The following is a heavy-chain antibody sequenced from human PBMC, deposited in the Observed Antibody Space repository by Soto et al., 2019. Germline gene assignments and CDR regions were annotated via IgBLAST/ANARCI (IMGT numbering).Heavy chain of an antibody. D-gene: IGHD7-27*01. J-gene: IGHJ6*02. CDR2: ISASGGST. Sequence: EVQMVESGGGLVKLGGSQRLSCKALNFAITSHVMTWVRQAPGKGLEWVSGISASGGSTFYADSVLGRFTISRDDTRNMVYLQMDSLRADDTAVYYWAKRTGDYYFYGLDAWGQGTTVVVSS. CDR3: AKRTGDYYFYGLDA. V-gene: IGHV3-23*04. CDR1: NFAITSHV.